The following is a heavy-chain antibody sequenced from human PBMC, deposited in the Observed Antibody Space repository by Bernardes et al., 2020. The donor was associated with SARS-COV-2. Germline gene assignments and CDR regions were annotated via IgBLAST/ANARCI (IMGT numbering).Heavy chain of an antibody. CDR1: GYTFTSYG. Sequence: ASVKVSCKASGYTFTSYGISWVRQAPGQGLEWMGWISAYNGNTNYAQKLQGRVTMTTDTSTSTAYMELRSLRSDDTAVYYCARGGTVLLWFGDPMEVWGQGTTVTVSS. CDR2: ISAYNGNT. D-gene: IGHD3-10*01. V-gene: IGHV1-18*01. J-gene: IGHJ6*02. CDR3: ARGGTVLLWFGDPMEV.